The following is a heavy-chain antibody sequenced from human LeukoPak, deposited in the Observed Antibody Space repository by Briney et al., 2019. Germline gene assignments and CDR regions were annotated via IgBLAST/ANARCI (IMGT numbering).Heavy chain of an antibody. CDR3: VKLSSRVSQTIDY. J-gene: IGHJ4*02. CDR1: GFTFSSYA. D-gene: IGHD6-13*01. CDR2: ISSNGGST. V-gene: IGHV3-64D*09. Sequence: GGSLRLSCSASGFTFSSYAMHWVRQAPGKGLEYVSGISSNGGSTNYADSVKGRFTISRDNSKNALYLQMSSLRAEDTAVYYWVKLSSRVSQTIDYWGQGTLVTVSS.